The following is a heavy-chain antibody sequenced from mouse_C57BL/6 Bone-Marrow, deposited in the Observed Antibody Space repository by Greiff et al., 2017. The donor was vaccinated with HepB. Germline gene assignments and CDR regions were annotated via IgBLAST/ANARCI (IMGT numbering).Heavy chain of an antibody. Sequence: QVQLQQSGPELVKPGASVKISCKASGYAFSSSWMNWVKQRPGKGLEWIGRIYPGDGDTNYNGKFKGKATLTADKSSSTAYMQLSSLTSEDSAVYFCARGGLRFAYWGQGTLVTVSA. CDR1: GYAFSSSW. J-gene: IGHJ3*01. V-gene: IGHV1-82*01. CDR2: IYPGDGDT. D-gene: IGHD2-4*01. CDR3: ARGGLRFAY.